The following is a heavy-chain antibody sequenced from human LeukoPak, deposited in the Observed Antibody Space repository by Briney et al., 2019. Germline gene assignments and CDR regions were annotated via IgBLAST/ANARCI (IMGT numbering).Heavy chain of an antibody. CDR3: ARGGRSIAALPGY. CDR1: GGSLSGYN. J-gene: IGHJ4*02. CDR2: INHSGST. D-gene: IGHD6-6*01. V-gene: IGHV4-34*01. Sequence: SETLSLTCAGYGGSLSGYNCLWLRQPPAKGLEWIGEINHSGSTNYRPSLKSRIAISVHTSKNQVSLKLSSVTGADMAVYYRARGGRSIAALPGYWGEGTLVTVSS.